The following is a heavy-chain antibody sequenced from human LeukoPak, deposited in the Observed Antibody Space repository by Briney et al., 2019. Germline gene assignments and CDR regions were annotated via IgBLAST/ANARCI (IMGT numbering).Heavy chain of an antibody. CDR1: GFTFSSYE. V-gene: IGHV3-48*03. D-gene: IGHD3-9*01. J-gene: IGHJ4*02. Sequence: GGSLRLSCAASGFTFSSYETNWVRQAPGKRLEWLSFISSSGSTIYYADSVKGRFTISRDNSKNTLYLQVNNLRPEDTTVYYCARGDILTGPSYFDYWGQGTLVTVSS. CDR3: ARGDILTGPSYFDY. CDR2: ISSSGSTI.